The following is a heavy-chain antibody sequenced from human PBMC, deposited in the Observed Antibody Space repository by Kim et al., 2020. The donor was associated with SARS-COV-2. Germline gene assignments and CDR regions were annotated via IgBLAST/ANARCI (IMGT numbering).Heavy chain of an antibody. J-gene: IGHJ1*01. V-gene: IGHV3-74*01. CDR3: ASMDYFDASCYMAFQY. D-gene: IGHD3-22*01. Sequence: GGSLRLSCAASGFTFRTHWMHWVRQTPGKGLLWVSRINSDGRSTSSADSVKGRFTISRDNTKNTLYLQMNSLSAEDTAVYYCASMDYFDASCYMAFQYWGQGTLVTVSS. CDR1: GFTFRTHW. CDR2: INSDGRST.